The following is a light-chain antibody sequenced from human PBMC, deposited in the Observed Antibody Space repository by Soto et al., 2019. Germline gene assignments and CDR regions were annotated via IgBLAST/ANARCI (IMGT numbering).Light chain of an antibody. V-gene: IGKV3-20*01. Sequence: EIVLTQSPGTLSLSPGERATLSCRASQSVSSSYLAWYQQKPGQAPRLLIYGASSRATVIPDRXXGSXSGXXXXXXXXXLEPEDFAVYYCQQYGSPLTFGGGTKVEIK. J-gene: IGKJ4*01. CDR3: QQYGSPLT. CDR1: QSVSSSY. CDR2: GAS.